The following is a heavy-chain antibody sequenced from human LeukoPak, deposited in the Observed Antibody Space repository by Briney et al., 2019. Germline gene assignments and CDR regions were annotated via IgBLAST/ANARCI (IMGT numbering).Heavy chain of an antibody. J-gene: IGHJ6*03. Sequence: ASVKVSCKASGVTFSSYAITWVRQAPGQGLEWMGGIIGISGTATYARKFQGRATISMDESTSTVYMELSSLRSDDTAVYYCARSDRYYYDYMDVWGKGTTVTVSS. D-gene: IGHD2-15*01. CDR3: ARSDRYYYDYMDV. CDR2: IIGISGTA. V-gene: IGHV1-69*05. CDR1: GVTFSSYA.